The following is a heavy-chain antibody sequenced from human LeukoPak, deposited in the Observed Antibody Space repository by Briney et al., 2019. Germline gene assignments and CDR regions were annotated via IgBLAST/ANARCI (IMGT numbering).Heavy chain of an antibody. D-gene: IGHD3-16*01. J-gene: IGHJ4*02. CDR3: AREGVTFDY. Sequence: PGGSLRLSCAASGFTFSSYAMSWVRQAPGKGLEWVSAISGSGGSTYYADSVRGRFTISRDNGKDSLFLHMNSLRAEDTAVYYCAREGVTFDYWGQGTLVTVSS. V-gene: IGHV3-23*01. CDR1: GFTFSSYA. CDR2: ISGSGGST.